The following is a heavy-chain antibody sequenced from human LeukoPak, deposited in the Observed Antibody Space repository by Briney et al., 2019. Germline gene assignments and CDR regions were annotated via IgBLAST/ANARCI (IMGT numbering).Heavy chain of an antibody. V-gene: IGHV1-2*02. CDR2: INPNSGDT. Sequence: ASVKVSCKASGYTFSGYYMHWVRQAPGQGLEWMGWINPNSGDTNYAQKFQGRVTMTRDTSISTAYMELSRLRSDDTPVYYCARGYPLSTTAAGTYFQHWGQGTLVTVSS. CDR3: ARGYPLSTTAAGTYFQH. CDR1: GYTFSGYY. D-gene: IGHD6-13*01. J-gene: IGHJ1*01.